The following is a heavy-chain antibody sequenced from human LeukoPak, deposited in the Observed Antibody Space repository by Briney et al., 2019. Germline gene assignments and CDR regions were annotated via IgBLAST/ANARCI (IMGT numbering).Heavy chain of an antibody. D-gene: IGHD2-8*01. CDR1: GFTFRRYW. Sequence: PGGSLRLSCAASGFTFRRYWMSWARQAPGKGLEWVANIKQDQSEKYYVDSVKGRFTISRDNAKKSLYLQMDSLRVEDTAIYYCAREGVPDFWGQGTLVTVSS. V-gene: IGHV3-7*01. CDR3: AREGVPDF. CDR2: IKQDQSEK. J-gene: IGHJ4*02.